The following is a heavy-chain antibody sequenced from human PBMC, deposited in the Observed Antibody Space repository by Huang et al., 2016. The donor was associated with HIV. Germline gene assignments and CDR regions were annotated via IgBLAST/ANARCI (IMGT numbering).Heavy chain of an antibody. V-gene: IGHV3-23*01. CDR2: ISGSGGST. J-gene: IGHJ3*02. CDR3: AKQSSGWYVSADAFDI. CDR1: GFTFSSYA. Sequence: EVQLLESGGGLVQPGGSLRLSCAASGFTFSSYAMSWVRQAPGKGLEWVSAISGSGGSTYYADSVKGRFTISRDKSKNTLYLQMNSLRAEDTAVYYCAKQSSGWYVSADAFDIWGQGTMVTVSS. D-gene: IGHD6-19*01.